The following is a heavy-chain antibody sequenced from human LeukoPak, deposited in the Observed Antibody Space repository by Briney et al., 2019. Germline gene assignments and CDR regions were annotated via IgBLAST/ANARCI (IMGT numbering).Heavy chain of an antibody. J-gene: IGHJ4*02. V-gene: IGHV3-53*01. Sequence: GGSLRLSCAASGFTVSSNYMSWVRQAPGKGLEWVSVIYSGGSTYYADSVKGRFTISRDNSKDTLYLQMNSLRAEDTAVYYCAREPVGGVVAEGYFDYWGQGTLVTVSS. CDR1: GFTVSSNY. CDR2: IYSGGST. D-gene: IGHD2-15*01. CDR3: AREPVGGVVAEGYFDY.